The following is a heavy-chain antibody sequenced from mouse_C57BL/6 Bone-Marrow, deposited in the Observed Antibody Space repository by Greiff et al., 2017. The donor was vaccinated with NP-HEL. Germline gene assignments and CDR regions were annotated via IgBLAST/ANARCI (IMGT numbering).Heavy chain of an antibody. J-gene: IGHJ1*03. CDR3: ARQDYDYDDTYWYFDV. V-gene: IGHV1-52*01. CDR1: GYTFTSYW. D-gene: IGHD2-4*01. CDR2: IDPSDSET. Sequence: VQLQQPGAELVRPGSSVKLSCKASGYTFTSYWMHWVKQRPIQGLEWIGNIDPSDSETHYNQKFKDKATLTVDKSSSTAYMQLSSLTSEDSAVYYCARQDYDYDDTYWYFDVWGTGTTVTVSS.